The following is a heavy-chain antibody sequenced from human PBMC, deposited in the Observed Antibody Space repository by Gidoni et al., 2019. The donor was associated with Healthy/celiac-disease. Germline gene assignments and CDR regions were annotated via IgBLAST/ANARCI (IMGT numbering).Heavy chain of an antibody. V-gene: IGHV1-69*01. J-gene: IGHJ6*02. D-gene: IGHD4-17*01. CDR3: ASDSNGDYNYGMDV. Sequence: QVPLVQSGAEVKKPGSSVKVSCKASGGPFSSYAISWVRQAPGQGLEWMGGIIPIFGTANYAQKFQGRITITADESTSTAYMELSSLRSEDTAVYYCASDSNGDYNYGMDVWGQGTTVTVSS. CDR2: IIPIFGTA. CDR1: GGPFSSYA.